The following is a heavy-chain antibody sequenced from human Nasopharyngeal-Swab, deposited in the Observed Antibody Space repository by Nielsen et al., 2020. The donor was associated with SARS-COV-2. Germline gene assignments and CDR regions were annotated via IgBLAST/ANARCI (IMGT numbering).Heavy chain of an antibody. D-gene: IGHD3-3*01. CDR1: GYTLTVLP. J-gene: IGHJ3*02. V-gene: IGHV1-24*01. CDR2: IVPEAGEP. CDR3: ASEGSGVFGVVIYAFDI. Sequence: GESLKISCKVSGYTLTVLPIHWVRQAPGKGLEWVGTIVPEAGEPIYAQNFQGRVTMTEDTSTYTAYLELSSLRSEDTAVYYCASEGSGVFGVVIYAFDIWGPGTLVTVSS.